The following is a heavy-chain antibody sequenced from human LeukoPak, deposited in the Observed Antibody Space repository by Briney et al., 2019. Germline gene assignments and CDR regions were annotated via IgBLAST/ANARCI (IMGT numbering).Heavy chain of an antibody. D-gene: IGHD6-19*01. CDR1: GGSFSGYY. J-gene: IGHJ5*02. V-gene: IGHV4-34*01. CDR2: INHSGST. CDR3: ARGVVAVTGTLSWFDP. Sequence: PSETLSLTCAVYGGSFSGYYWSWIRQPPGKGLEWIGEINHSGSTNYNPSPKSRVTISVDTSKNQFSLKLSSVTAADTAVYYCARGVVAVTGTLSWFDPWGQGTLVTVSS.